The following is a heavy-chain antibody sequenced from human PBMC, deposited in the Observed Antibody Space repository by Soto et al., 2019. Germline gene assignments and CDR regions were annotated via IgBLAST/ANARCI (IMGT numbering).Heavy chain of an antibody. D-gene: IGHD6-19*01. V-gene: IGHV1-46*01. CDR2: INPSGGST. CDR1: GYTFISYY. Sequence: QVQLVQSGAEVKKPGASVKVSCKASGYTFISYYMHWVRQAPGQGLEWMGIINPSGGSTSYAQKFQGRSTMNRAPYPSTVYMELSSLRSEATAVYYCARGISSSGWYAFDPWGQGTLVTVSS. CDR3: ARGISSSGWYAFDP. J-gene: IGHJ5*02.